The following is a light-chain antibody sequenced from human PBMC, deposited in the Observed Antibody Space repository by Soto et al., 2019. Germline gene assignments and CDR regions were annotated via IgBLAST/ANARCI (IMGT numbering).Light chain of an antibody. CDR2: GAS. J-gene: IGKJ1*01. CDR1: QSVSSN. CDR3: QQYNNWPRT. Sequence: EVVMTQSPATLSVSPGERATLSCRASQSVSSNLAWYQQKPGQGPRLLIYGASMRATGIPARFRGSGSGTEFTLSISSLQSEDFAVYYCQQYNNWPRTFGQGTTMESK. V-gene: IGKV3-15*01.